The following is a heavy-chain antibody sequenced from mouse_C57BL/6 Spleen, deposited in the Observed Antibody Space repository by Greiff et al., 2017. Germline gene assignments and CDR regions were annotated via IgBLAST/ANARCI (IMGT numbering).Heavy chain of an antibody. V-gene: IGHV1-15*01. D-gene: IGHD1-1*01. CDR2: IDPETGGT. CDR3: TRMGSSSYAMDY. CDR1: GYTFTDYE. Sequence: VQLQQSGAELVRPGASVTLSCKASGYTFTDYEMHWVKQTPVHGLEWIGAIDPETGGTAYNQKFKGKAILTADKSSSTAYMELRSLTSVDSAVYYCTRMGSSSYAMDYWGQGTSVTVSS. J-gene: IGHJ4*01.